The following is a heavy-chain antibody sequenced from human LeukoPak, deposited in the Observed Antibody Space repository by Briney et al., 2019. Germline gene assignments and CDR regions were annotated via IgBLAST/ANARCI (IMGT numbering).Heavy chain of an antibody. Sequence: GGSLRLSCAASGFTFSSYAMSWVRQAPGKGLEWVSAISGSGGNTYYADSVKGRFTISRDDSKHTVYLLMNSLRAEDTAVYYCVKDLSGTYRFDYWGQGTLVTVSS. CDR2: ISGSGGNT. D-gene: IGHD1-26*01. V-gene: IGHV3-23*01. CDR1: GFTFSSYA. J-gene: IGHJ4*02. CDR3: VKDLSGTYRFDY.